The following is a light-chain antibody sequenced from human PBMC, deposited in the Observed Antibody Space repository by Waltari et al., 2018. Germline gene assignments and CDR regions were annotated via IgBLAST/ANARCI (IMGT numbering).Light chain of an antibody. CDR3: QQSYSTLMYT. V-gene: IGKV1-39*01. J-gene: IGKJ3*01. CDR2: GVS. Sequence: EIQMTQSPSSLSASIGDRVTITCRASQSVSNYLSWYQQKPGKAPKLLIYGVSNLQSGVPSRFSANGSGTDFTLTISSLQPEDFAIYYCQQSYSTLMYTFGPGTRVDVK. CDR1: QSVSNY.